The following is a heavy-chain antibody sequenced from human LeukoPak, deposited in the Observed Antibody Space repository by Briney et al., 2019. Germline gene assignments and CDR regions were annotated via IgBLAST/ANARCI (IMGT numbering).Heavy chain of an antibody. CDR3: VRDGANWEEPNDAFDT. V-gene: IGHV4-4*07. CDR1: GASITSCY. D-gene: IGHD1-26*01. CDR2: LYTTGTT. Sequence: SGTLSLTCAVSGASITSCYWSWVRQSAGKGLERIGRLYTTGTTNYNPSLKSRVTMSGDSSKNQLSLTLTSVTAADTAVYYCVRDGANWEEPNDAFDTWGQGTLVTVSS. J-gene: IGHJ3*02.